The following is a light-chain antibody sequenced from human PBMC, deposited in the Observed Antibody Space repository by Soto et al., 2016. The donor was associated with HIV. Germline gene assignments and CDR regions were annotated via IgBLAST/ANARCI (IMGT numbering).Light chain of an antibody. Sequence: SYELTQPPSVSVAPGKTARITCGGNNIGTKSVHWYQQKSGQAPGLVVYEDSDRPSEIPERFSGSNSGNTATLTISRVEAGDEADYYCQAWDSSYDHPVFGGGTKLSVL. CDR2: EDS. J-gene: IGLJ2*01. CDR1: NIGTKS. CDR3: QAWDSSYDHPV. V-gene: IGLV3-21*03.